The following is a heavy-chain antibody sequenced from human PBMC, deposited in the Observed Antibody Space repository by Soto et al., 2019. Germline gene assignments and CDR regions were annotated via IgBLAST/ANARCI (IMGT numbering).Heavy chain of an antibody. CDR1: GGSISSGGYY. J-gene: IGHJ4*02. CDR3: ARDERDSYGSDY. V-gene: IGHV4-31*03. CDR2: IYYSGST. D-gene: IGHD5-18*01. Sequence: QVQLQESGPGLVKPSQTLSLTCTVSGGSISSGGYYWSWIRQHPGKGLEWIGYIYYSGSTYYNPSLKRRXXIXVXXSKNQFSLKLSSVTAADTAVYYCARDERDSYGSDYWGQGTLVTVSS.